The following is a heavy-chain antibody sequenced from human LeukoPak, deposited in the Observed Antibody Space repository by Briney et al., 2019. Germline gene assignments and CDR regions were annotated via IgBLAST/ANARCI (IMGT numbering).Heavy chain of an antibody. Sequence: PGGSLRLSCAASGFTFNSYGMHWVRQAPGKGLEWVAVISYDGSNKYYADSVKGRFTISRDNSKNTLYLQMNSLRAEDTAVYYCARGLYYDYVWGSYYWGQGTLVTVSS. CDR1: GFTFNSYG. J-gene: IGHJ4*02. CDR2: ISYDGSNK. D-gene: IGHD3-16*01. V-gene: IGHV3-30*03. CDR3: ARGLYYDYVWGSYY.